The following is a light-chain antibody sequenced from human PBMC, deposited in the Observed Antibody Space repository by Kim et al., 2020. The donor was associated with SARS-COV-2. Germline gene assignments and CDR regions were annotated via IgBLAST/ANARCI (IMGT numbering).Light chain of an antibody. Sequence: SYELTQPPSVSVSPGQTASITCSGDKVGDKFACWYQQKPGQSPVLVMYQDTKRPSGIPGRSSGSTSGNTATLTISGTQAMDEADYYCQAWDSSFCVFGTGTKVTVL. V-gene: IGLV3-1*01. CDR3: QAWDSSFCV. CDR2: QDT. CDR1: KVGDKF. J-gene: IGLJ1*01.